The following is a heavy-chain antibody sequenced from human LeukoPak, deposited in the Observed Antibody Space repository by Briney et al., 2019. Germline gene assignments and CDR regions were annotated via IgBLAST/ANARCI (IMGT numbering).Heavy chain of an antibody. CDR1: GFTFNNYA. CDR2: ISGGGETT. V-gene: IGHV3-23*01. D-gene: IGHD4-17*01. Sequence: PGRSLRLSCAASGFTFNNYAMNWVRQAPGKGLEWVSSISGGGETTYYADSAKGRFTISRDNSQNTLYLQMNSLRAEDTAVYYCARDYADYVGYFFFDYWGQGTLVTVSS. CDR3: ARDYADYVGYFFFDY. J-gene: IGHJ4*02.